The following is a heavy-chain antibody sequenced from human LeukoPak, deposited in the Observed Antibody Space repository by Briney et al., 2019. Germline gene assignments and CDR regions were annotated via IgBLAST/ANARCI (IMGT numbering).Heavy chain of an antibody. CDR3: ARVFLRVGYSYGLFDY. CDR2: ISTNNDYT. Sequence: ASVKVSCKASGYTFTSYDINWVRQATGQGLEWMGWISTNNDYTNYAQKLQGRVTMTTDTSTSTAYMELRSLRSDDTAVYFCARVFLRVGYSYGLFDYWGQGTLVTVSS. V-gene: IGHV1-18*01. CDR1: GYTFTSYD. D-gene: IGHD5-18*01. J-gene: IGHJ4*02.